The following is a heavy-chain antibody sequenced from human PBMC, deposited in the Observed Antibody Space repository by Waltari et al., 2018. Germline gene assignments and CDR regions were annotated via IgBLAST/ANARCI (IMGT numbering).Heavy chain of an antibody. V-gene: IGHV1-69*05. D-gene: IGHD1-26*01. CDR2: IIPIFGTA. Sequence: QVQLVQSGAAVKKPASTVTVSCKASGGTFSSYALRWVRQAPGQGLEWMGGIIPIFGTANYTQKFQGRVTITTDESTSTAYMELSSLRSEDTAVYYCARSARGGGSYSPLYWGQGTLVTVSS. CDR1: GGTFSSYA. CDR3: ARSARGGGSYSPLY. J-gene: IGHJ4*02.